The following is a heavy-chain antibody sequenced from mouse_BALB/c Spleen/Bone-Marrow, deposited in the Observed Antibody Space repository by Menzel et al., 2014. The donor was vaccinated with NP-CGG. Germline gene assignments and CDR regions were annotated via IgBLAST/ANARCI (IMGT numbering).Heavy chain of an antibody. V-gene: IGHV3-2*02. CDR1: GYSITSDYA. J-gene: IGHJ2*01. D-gene: IGHD2-4*01. CDR2: ISYSGST. CDR3: ARYDYDVGYFDY. Sequence: EVKLVESGPGLVKPSQSLSLLCTVTGYSITSDYAWNWLRQSPGNKLEWMGYISYSGSTSYNPSLKSRISITRDTSKNQFFLQLNSVTTEDTATYYCARYDYDVGYFDYWGQGTTLTVSS.